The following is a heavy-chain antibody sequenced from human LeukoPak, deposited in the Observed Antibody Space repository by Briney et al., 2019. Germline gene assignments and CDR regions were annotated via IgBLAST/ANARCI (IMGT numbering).Heavy chain of an antibody. V-gene: IGHV4-34*01. CDR3: ARDSSGYLRLQPPAHDY. J-gene: IGHJ4*02. D-gene: IGHD3-22*01. CDR1: GGSISSYY. Sequence: PSETLSLTCTVSGGSISSYYWSWIRQPPGKGLEWIGEINHSGSTNYNPSLKSRVTISVDTSKNQFSLKLSSVTAADTAVYYCARDSSGYLRLQPPAHDYWGQGTLVTVSS. CDR2: INHSGST.